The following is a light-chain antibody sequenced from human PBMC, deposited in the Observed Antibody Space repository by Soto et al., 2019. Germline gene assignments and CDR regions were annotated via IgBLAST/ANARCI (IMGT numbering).Light chain of an antibody. Sequence: DIQITRAPSTLSASVGDRVTITCPAIQSISSWLAWYQQKPGKATTLLIYDASTLEGRIISGFSGSRAGREFSILISSMQPYDFATYYCQQYNSYSPETFGQGTKVDI. V-gene: IGKV1-5*01. CDR1: QSISSW. CDR2: DAS. J-gene: IGKJ1*01. CDR3: QQYNSYSPET.